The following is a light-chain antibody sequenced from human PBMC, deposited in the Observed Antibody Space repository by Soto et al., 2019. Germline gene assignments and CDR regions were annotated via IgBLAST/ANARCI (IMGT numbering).Light chain of an antibody. CDR2: DVT. Sequence: QSALTQPASVSGSPGQSITISCTGTSGDVGDYRFVSWYQQHPGKAPKLMIYDVTNRPSGVSNRFSGFKSGYTASLTISGLQAEDEADYYCSSYTSSSTVIFGGGTKLTVL. CDR1: SGDVGDYRF. V-gene: IGLV2-14*03. J-gene: IGLJ2*01. CDR3: SSYTSSSTVI.